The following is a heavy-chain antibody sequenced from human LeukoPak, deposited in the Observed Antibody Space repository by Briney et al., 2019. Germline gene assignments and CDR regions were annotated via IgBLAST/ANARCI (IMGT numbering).Heavy chain of an antibody. CDR1: GFTFSSYG. CDR2: IRYDGSNK. V-gene: IGHV3-30*02. J-gene: IGHJ4*02. Sequence: PGGSLRLSCAASGFTFSSYGMHWVRQAPGKGLEWVAFIRYDGSNKYYADSVKGRFTISRDNSKNTLYLQMNSLRAEDTAVYYCAKDGTLYHRDLGYWGQGTLVTVSS. D-gene: IGHD1-14*01. CDR3: AKDGTLYHRDLGY.